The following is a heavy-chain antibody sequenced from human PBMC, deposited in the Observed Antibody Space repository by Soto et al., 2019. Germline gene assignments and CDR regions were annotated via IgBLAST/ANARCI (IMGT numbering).Heavy chain of an antibody. V-gene: IGHV1-2*02. CDR3: ARGHLYVTLLYYYYGMEV. J-gene: IGHJ6*02. CDR1: GYTFTGYY. Sequence: GASVKVSCKASGYTFTGYYMHWVGQAPGQGREWMGWINPSSGGTNYAQKFQGRVTMTRDTSISTAYMELSRLRSGDTAVYYCARGHLYVTLLYYYYGMEVWGQGTTVTVSS. D-gene: IGHD3-10*01. CDR2: INPSSGGT.